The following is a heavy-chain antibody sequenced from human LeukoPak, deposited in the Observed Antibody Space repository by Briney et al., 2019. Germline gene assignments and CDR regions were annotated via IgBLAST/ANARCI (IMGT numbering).Heavy chain of an antibody. CDR2: INPNSGGT. CDR3: ARRGKCSSTSCYVWYFDY. V-gene: IGHV1-2*02. Sequence: ASVKVSCKASGYTFTGYYMHWVRQAPGQGLEWMGWINPNSGGTNYAQKFQGRVTMTRDTSISTAYMELSRPRSDDTAVYYCARRGKCSSTSCYVWYFDYWGQGTLVTVSS. J-gene: IGHJ4*02. CDR1: GYTFTGYY. D-gene: IGHD2-2*01.